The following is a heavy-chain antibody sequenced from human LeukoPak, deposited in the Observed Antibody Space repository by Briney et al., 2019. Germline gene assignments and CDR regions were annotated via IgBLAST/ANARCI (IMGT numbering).Heavy chain of an antibody. CDR1: GGPFSGYY. V-gene: IGHV4-34*01. CDR2: INHSGST. Sequence: PSETLSLTCAVYGGPFSGYYWSWIRQPPGKGLEWIGEINHSGSTNYNPSLKSRVTISVETSKNQFSLKLSYVTAADTAVYYCARGPYGSGSYYGYWGQGTLVTVSS. CDR3: ARGPYGSGSYYGY. D-gene: IGHD3-10*01. J-gene: IGHJ4*02.